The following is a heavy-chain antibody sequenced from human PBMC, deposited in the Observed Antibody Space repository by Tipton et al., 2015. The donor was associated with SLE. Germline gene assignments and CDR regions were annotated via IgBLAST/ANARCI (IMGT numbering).Heavy chain of an antibody. CDR2: IYYSGST. Sequence: TLSLTCTVSGGSISSHYWSWIRQPPGKGLEWIGYIYYSGSTNYNPSLKSRVTISVDTSKNQFSLKLSSVTAVDTAVYYCARDRGYYKWRGRRDIALDIWGQGTMVTVSS. J-gene: IGHJ3*02. D-gene: IGHD5-12*01. CDR1: GGSISSHY. CDR3: ARDRGYYKWRGRRDIALDI. V-gene: IGHV4-59*11.